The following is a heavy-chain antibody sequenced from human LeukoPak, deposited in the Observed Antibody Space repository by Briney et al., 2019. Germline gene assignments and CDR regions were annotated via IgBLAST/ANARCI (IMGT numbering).Heavy chain of an antibody. Sequence: GGSLRLSCAASGFTFSSYSMNWVRQAPGKGLEWVSSISSSSSYIYYADSVKGRFTISRDNAKNSLYLQMNSLRAEDTAVYYCARVAGYCSGGSCYSWWYFDHWGQGTLVTVSS. V-gene: IGHV3-21*01. CDR2: ISSSSSYI. J-gene: IGHJ4*02. D-gene: IGHD2-15*01. CDR3: ARVAGYCSGGSCYSWWYFDH. CDR1: GFTFSSYS.